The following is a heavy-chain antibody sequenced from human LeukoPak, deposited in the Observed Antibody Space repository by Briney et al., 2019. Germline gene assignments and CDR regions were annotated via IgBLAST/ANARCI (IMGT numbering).Heavy chain of an antibody. CDR3: ARAGLYSGSGLDY. D-gene: IGHD5-12*01. V-gene: IGHV3-21*01. J-gene: IGHJ4*02. CDR2: ISSGSGYM. CDR1: GFTFSSYA. Sequence: NTGGSLRLSCAASGFTFSSYAMSWVRQAPGKGLEWVSAISSGSGYMYYADSVKGRFTISRDNAKNSLYLEMNSLRAEDTSVYYCARAGLYSGSGLDYWGQGILVTVSS.